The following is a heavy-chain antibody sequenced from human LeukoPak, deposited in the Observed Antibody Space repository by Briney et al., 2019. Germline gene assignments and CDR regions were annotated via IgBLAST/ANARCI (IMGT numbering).Heavy chain of an antibody. V-gene: IGHV4-59*13. Sequence: SETLSLTCTVSGGYITSSFWTWIRQAPGKGLELIGFTYDGGRGNYKPSLRSRVDISLDTSNNRYSLRLTSVTAADTGVYYCARLWRPHDYDNWFDHWGQGILVTVSS. CDR2: TYDGGRG. J-gene: IGHJ5*02. CDR1: GGYITSSF. D-gene: IGHD4-17*01. CDR3: ARLWRPHDYDNWFDH.